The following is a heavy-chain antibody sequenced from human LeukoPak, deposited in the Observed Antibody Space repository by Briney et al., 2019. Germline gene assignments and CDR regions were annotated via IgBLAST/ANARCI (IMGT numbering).Heavy chain of an antibody. CDR2: VYYSGST. CDR3: ARAYGDFFPGTFDI. V-gene: IGHV4-39*07. D-gene: IGHD4-17*01. Sequence: SETLSLTCTVFGGSISSSNDYWGWIRQPPGKGLEWIGSVYYSGSTYYNPSLKSRVTISVDTSKNQFSLKLSSVTAADTAVYHCARAYGDFFPGTFDIWGQGTMVTVSS. CDR1: GGSISSSNDY. J-gene: IGHJ3*02.